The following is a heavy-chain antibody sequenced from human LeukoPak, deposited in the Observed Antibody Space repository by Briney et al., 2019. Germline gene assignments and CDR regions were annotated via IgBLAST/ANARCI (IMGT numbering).Heavy chain of an antibody. CDR3: ARDSSAYAYYDSSGSYDY. CDR2: IYHSGST. J-gene: IGHJ4*02. V-gene: IGHV4-38-2*02. D-gene: IGHD3-22*01. Sequence: SETLSLTCTVSGYSISSGYYWGWIRQPPGQGLEWIGSIYHSGSTYYNPSLKSRVTISVDTSKNQFSLKLSSVTAADTAVYYCARDSSAYAYYDSSGSYDYWGQGTLVTVSS. CDR1: GYSISSGYY.